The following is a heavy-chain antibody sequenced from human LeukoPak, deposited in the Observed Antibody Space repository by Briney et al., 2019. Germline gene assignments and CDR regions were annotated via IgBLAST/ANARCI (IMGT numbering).Heavy chain of an antibody. CDR1: GFTFSTYS. CDR3: AELGITMIGGV. V-gene: IGHV3-21*01. D-gene: IGHD3-10*02. J-gene: IGHJ6*04. Sequence: GGSLRLSCVASGFTFSTYSLNWVRQAPGKGLEWVSSISGSSRYIYYADLVKGRFTISRDNAKNSLYLQMNSLRGEDTAVYYCAELGITMIGGVWGKGTTVTISS. CDR2: ISGSSRYI.